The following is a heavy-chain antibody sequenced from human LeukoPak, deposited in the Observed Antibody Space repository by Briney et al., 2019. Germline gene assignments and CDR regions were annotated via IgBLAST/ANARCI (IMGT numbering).Heavy chain of an antibody. CDR1: GYTFTGYY. CDR2: INPNSGGT. D-gene: IGHD6-19*01. J-gene: IGHJ4*02. V-gene: IGHV1-2*02. CDR3: ARPLSSGWYPYFDY. Sequence: ASVKVSCKASGYTFTGYYMHWVRQAPGQGLEWMGCINPNSGGTNYAQKFQGRVTMTRDTSISTAYMELSRLRSDDTAVYYCARPLSSGWYPYFDYWGQGTLVTVSS.